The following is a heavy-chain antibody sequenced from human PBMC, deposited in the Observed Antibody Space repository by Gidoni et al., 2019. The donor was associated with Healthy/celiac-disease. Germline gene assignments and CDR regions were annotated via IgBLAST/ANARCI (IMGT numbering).Heavy chain of an antibody. J-gene: IGHJ4*02. CDR2: IIPSFGTA. CDR1: GGTFSSYA. D-gene: IGHD2-15*01. Sequence: QVQLVQSGAEVKKPGSSVKVSCKASGGTFSSYAIRWVRQAPGQGLEWMGGIIPSFGTANYAQKFQGRVTITADESTSTAYMELSSLRSEDTAVYYCARTPIVVVVAATPPYYFDYWGQGTLVTVSS. V-gene: IGHV1-69*01. CDR3: ARTPIVVVVAATPPYYFDY.